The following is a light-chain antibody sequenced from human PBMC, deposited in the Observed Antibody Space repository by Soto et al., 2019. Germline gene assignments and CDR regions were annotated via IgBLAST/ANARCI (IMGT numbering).Light chain of an antibody. J-gene: IGLJ1*01. Sequence: QSALTQPPSASGSPGQSVTISCTGTSSDVGGYNYVSWYQQHPGKAPKLMIYEVSKRPSGVPDRFSGSKSGNTASLTVSGLQAEDEADYYCSSYAGSNYVFGT. CDR2: EVS. CDR1: SSDVGGYNY. CDR3: SSYAGSNYV. V-gene: IGLV2-8*01.